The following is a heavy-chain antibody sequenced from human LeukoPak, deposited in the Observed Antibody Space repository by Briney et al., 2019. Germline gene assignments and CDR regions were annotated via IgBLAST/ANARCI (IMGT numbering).Heavy chain of an antibody. V-gene: IGHV3-30*18. Sequence: GGSLRLSCAASGFTFSSYTMNWVRQSPGKGLEWVAVISYDGSIGYYADSVKGRFTISRDDSRSTLYLQMNSLRPEDTALYYCAKDLQHLVRTLSFDYWGQGTLVTVSS. D-gene: IGHD6-13*01. J-gene: IGHJ4*02. CDR2: ISYDGSIG. CDR1: GFTFSSYT. CDR3: AKDLQHLVRTLSFDY.